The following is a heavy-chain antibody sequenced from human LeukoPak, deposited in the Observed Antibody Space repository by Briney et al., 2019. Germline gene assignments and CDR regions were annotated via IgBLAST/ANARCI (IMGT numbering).Heavy chain of an antibody. V-gene: IGHV4-34*01. Sequence: SETLSLTCAVYGGSFSGYYWSWIRQPPGKGLEWIGEINHSGSTNYNPSLKSRVTISVDTSKNQFSLKLSSVTAADTAVYYCARASGSYYHFDYWGQGTLVTVSS. CDR2: INHSGST. J-gene: IGHJ4*02. CDR3: ARASGSYYHFDY. CDR1: GGSFSGYY. D-gene: IGHD1-26*01.